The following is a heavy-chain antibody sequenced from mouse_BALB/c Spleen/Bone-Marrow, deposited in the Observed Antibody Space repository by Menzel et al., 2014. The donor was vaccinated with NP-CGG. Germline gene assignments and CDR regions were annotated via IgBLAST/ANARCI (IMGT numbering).Heavy chain of an antibody. CDR3: ARASYYYGSGYDY. Sequence: QVQLKESGPGLVAPSQSLSITCTVSGFSLTDYGVHWVRQPPGKSLEWLGIIGIGGSTNYNSALMSRLSIDKDNSKSQVFLKMNSLQTDDTAMYYCARASYYYGSGYDYWGQGTTLTVSS. CDR2: IGIGGST. V-gene: IGHV2-9*02. D-gene: IGHD1-1*01. CDR1: GFSLTDYG. J-gene: IGHJ2*01.